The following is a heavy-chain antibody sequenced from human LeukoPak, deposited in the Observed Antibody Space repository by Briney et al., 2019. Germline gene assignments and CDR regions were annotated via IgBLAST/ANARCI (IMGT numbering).Heavy chain of an antibody. Sequence: GGSLRLSCAASGFTFSSYWMSWVRQAPGKGLEWVANIKQDGSEKYYVDSVKGRFTISRDSAKNSLYLQMNSLRAEDTAVYYCARVILYGSGSYYIDYLGQGTLVTVSS. D-gene: IGHD3-10*01. CDR2: IKQDGSEK. J-gene: IGHJ4*02. CDR3: ARVILYGSGSYYIDY. CDR1: GFTFSSYW. V-gene: IGHV3-7*03.